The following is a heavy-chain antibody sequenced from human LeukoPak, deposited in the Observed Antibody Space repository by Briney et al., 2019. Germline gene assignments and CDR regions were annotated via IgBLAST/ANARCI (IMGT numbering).Heavy chain of an antibody. V-gene: IGHV3-33*01. CDR2: IWYDGSNK. CDR3: ASTSGWYEPIDY. D-gene: IGHD6-19*01. J-gene: IGHJ4*02. Sequence: PGRSLRLSCAASGFTFSSYGMHWVRQAPGKGLEWVAVIWYDGSNKYYADSEKGRFTISRDNSKNTLYLQMNSLRAEDTAVYYCASTSGWYEPIDYWGQGTLVTVSS. CDR1: GFTFSSYG.